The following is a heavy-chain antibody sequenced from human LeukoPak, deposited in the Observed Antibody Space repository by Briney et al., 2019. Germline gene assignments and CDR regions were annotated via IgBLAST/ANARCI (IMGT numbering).Heavy chain of an antibody. J-gene: IGHJ3*02. Sequence: ASVKVSCKASGGTFSSYAISWVRQAPGQGLEWMGGIIPIFGTANYAQKFQGRVTITADESTSTAYMELSSLRSEDTAVYYCVRENGITIFGADAFDIWGQGTMVTVSS. CDR2: IIPIFGTA. CDR3: VRENGITIFGADAFDI. D-gene: IGHD3-3*01. CDR1: GGTFSSYA. V-gene: IGHV1-69*01.